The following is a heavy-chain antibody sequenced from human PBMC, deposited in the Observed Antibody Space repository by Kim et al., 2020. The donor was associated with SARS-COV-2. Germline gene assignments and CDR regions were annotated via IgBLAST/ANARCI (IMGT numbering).Heavy chain of an antibody. CDR1: GFTFSSYG. Sequence: GGSLRLSCAASGFTFSSYGMHWVRQAPGKGLEWVSVISYDGINKYYADSVKGRFTISRDNSKNTLYLQMNSLRAEDTAVYYCATPRGYYGSGSYYNAQLDYWCQGTLVTVSS. CDR3: ATPRGYYGSGSYYNAQLDY. CDR2: ISYDGINK. V-gene: IGHV3-30*03. D-gene: IGHD3-10*01. J-gene: IGHJ4*02.